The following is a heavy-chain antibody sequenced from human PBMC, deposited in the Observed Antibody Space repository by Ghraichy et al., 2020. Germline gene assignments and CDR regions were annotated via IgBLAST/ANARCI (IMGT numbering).Heavy chain of an antibody. J-gene: IGHJ4*02. CDR2: VNSDGSST. D-gene: IGHD4-17*01. Sequence: GGSLRLSCAASGFTFSSYWMHWVRQAPGKGLVWVSRVNSDGSSTSYADSVKGRFTISRDNAKNTLYLQMDSLRAEDTAVFYCARLGASTVTLWGQGTLVTVSS. V-gene: IGHV3-74*01. CDR3: ARLGASTVTL. CDR1: GFTFSSYW.